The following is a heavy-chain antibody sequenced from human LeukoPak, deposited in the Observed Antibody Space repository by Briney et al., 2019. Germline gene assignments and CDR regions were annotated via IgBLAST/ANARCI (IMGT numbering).Heavy chain of an antibody. J-gene: IGHJ4*02. CDR3: AKSRTQGSYNSGKY. V-gene: IGHV3-23*01. CDR2: ISDTGGSI. Sequence: GGSLRLSCAASGFSFTNYAMTWVRQAPGKGLEWVSTISDTGGSIYYADSVKGRFTISRDNSKNTLYLQMNSLRAEDTAVYYCAKSRTQGSYNSGKYWGQGTLVTVSS. D-gene: IGHD5-12*01. CDR1: GFSFTNYA.